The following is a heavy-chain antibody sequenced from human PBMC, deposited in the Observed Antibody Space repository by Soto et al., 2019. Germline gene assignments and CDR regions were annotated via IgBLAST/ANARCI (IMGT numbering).Heavy chain of an antibody. CDR2: IRSKTHSYAT. Sequence: EVQLVESGGGLVQPGESLKLSCAASGFTLSGSAVHWVRQASGKGLEWVGRIRSKTHSYATEYIASVKGRFTMSRDDSNNTAYLLMNGLKTDDTAVYYCTRSGGSYSFGYWGQGTLVTVSS. J-gene: IGHJ4*02. D-gene: IGHD1-26*01. CDR1: GFTLSGSA. V-gene: IGHV3-73*02. CDR3: TRSGGSYSFGY.